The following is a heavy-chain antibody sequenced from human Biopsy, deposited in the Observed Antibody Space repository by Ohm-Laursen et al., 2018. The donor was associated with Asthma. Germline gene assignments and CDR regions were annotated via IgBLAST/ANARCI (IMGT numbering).Heavy chain of an antibody. CDR2: ISYDGSIT. CDR1: GFTFSSYG. D-gene: IGHD2-15*01. J-gene: IGHJ4*02. V-gene: IGHV3-30*03. Sequence: SLRLSCSASGFTFSSYGMHWVRQAPGKGLEWVAVISYDGSITHYADSVKGRFTISRDNSKNTVYLDISSLRIEDTAVFYCGIVVAANPFQGDCWGQGTLVTVSS. CDR3: GIVVAANPFQGDC.